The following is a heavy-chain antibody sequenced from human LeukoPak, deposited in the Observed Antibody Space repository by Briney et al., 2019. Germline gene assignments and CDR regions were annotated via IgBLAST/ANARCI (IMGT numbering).Heavy chain of an antibody. CDR2: ISAYNGNT. J-gene: IGHJ6*02. Sequence: ASVKVSCKASGYTFTSYGISWVRQAPGQGLEWMGWISAYNGNTNYAQKLQGRVTMTTDTSTSTAYMELRSLRSDDTAVYYCARDVGPLTYCSGGSCSIRRDYEDYYYGMDVWGQGTTVTVSS. D-gene: IGHD2-15*01. CDR3: ARDVGPLTYCSGGSCSIRRDYEDYYYGMDV. CDR1: GYTFTSYG. V-gene: IGHV1-18*01.